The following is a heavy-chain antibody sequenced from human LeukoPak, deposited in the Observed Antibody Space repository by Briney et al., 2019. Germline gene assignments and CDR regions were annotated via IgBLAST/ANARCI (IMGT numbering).Heavy chain of an antibody. D-gene: IGHD4-17*01. V-gene: IGHV4-59*12. J-gene: IGHJ4*02. Sequence: SETLSLTCTVSGGSISSYYWSWIRQPPGKRLEWIGYIYYSGSTNYNPSLKSRVTISVDTSKNQFSLKLSSVTAADTAVYYCASSTTVTTGFDYWGQGTLVTVSS. CDR3: ASSTTVTTGFDY. CDR1: GGSISSYY. CDR2: IYYSGST.